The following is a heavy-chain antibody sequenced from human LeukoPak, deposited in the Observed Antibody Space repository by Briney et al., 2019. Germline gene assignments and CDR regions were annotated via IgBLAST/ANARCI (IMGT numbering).Heavy chain of an antibody. CDR1: GFTFSSYG. CDR2: ISYDGSNK. CDR3: ASHLDVVAAAGTFDY. D-gene: IGHD6-13*01. Sequence: GGSLRLSCAASGFTFSSYGMHWVRQAPGKGLEWVAVISYDGSNKYYADSVKGRFTISRDNSKNTLYLQMNSLRAEDTAVYYCASHLDVVAAAGTFDYWGQGTLVTVSS. J-gene: IGHJ4*02. V-gene: IGHV3-30*03.